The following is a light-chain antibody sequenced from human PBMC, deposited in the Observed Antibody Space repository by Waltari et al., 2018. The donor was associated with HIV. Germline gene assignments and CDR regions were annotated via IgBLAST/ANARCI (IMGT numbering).Light chain of an antibody. CDR3: KSRDRTGTLVL. CDR1: VLSYQY. Sequence: SLGLTQPPSVSVSPGQTAKITCSGDVLSYQYAYWYQLRPGQAPVTLIYRDDERPSRIPERFSGSSSGTTAALTIAGVQAEDEADYYCKSRDRTGTLVLFGGGTKLTVL. J-gene: IGLJ3*02. V-gene: IGLV3-25*03. CDR2: RDD.